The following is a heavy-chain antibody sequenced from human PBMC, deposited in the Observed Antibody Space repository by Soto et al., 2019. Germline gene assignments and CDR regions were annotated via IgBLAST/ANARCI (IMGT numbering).Heavy chain of an antibody. CDR3: ARPSGLIAAATSRWYFDL. Sequence: EVQLVQSGAEVKKPGESLKISCKGSGYSFSSYWIGWVRQMPGKGLEWMGIIYPGDSDTRYSPSFQGQVTISVDKSINTASLQWSSLKASDTAIYYCARPSGLIAAATSRWYFDLWGRGTLVTVSS. J-gene: IGHJ2*01. V-gene: IGHV5-51*01. CDR2: IYPGDSDT. CDR1: GYSFSSYW. D-gene: IGHD6-25*01.